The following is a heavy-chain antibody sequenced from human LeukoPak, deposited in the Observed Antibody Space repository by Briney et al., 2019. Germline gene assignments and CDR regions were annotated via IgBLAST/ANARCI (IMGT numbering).Heavy chain of an antibody. D-gene: IGHD2-15*01. CDR2: IYYSGST. V-gene: IGHV4-59*01. J-gene: IGHJ4*02. CDR1: GGSISSYY. CDR3: ARAGFYCSGGSCYFARIYDY. Sequence: KASETLSLTCTVSGGSISSYYWSWIRQPPGKGPEWIGYIYYSGSTNYNPSLKSRVTISVDTSKNQFSLKLSSVTAADTAVYYCARAGFYCSGGSCYFARIYDYWGQGTLVTVSS.